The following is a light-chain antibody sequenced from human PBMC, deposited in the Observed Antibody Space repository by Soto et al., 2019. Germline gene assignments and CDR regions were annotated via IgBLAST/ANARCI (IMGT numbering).Light chain of an antibody. CDR1: KGIRSW. CDR3: QQANSFPFT. V-gene: IGKV1-12*01. Sequence: DIQMTQSPSSLSASVGDRVTIPCRASKGIRSWLAGYQKKPGKAPQLLIYPASNLQTGVPSRFSGSSSGTDFTITSSSLPPADFATYDCQQANSFPFTYGPGTKVVIK. J-gene: IGKJ3*01. CDR2: PAS.